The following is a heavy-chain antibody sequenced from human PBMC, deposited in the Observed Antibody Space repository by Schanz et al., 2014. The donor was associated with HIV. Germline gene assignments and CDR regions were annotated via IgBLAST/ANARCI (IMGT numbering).Heavy chain of an antibody. D-gene: IGHD4-17*01. CDR3: AKDDYGGNRAVGIFDY. Sequence: QVQLVESGGGVVQPGRSLRLTCAASGFTFNTYGMHWVRQAPGKGLEWVAGISYDGVNVYYADSVKGRFTISRDNSKNTLYLQMNSLRAEDTAVYYCAKDDYGGNRAVGIFDYWGQGTLVTVSS. CDR1: GFTFNTYG. V-gene: IGHV3-30*18. J-gene: IGHJ4*02. CDR2: ISYDGVNV.